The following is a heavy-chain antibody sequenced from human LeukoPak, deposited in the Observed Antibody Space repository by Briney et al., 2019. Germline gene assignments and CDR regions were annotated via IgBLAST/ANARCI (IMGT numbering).Heavy chain of an antibody. D-gene: IGHD3-10*01. V-gene: IGHV3-48*02. CDR3: ARDDVGFGEWPDY. CDR1: GFTFSTYS. J-gene: IGHJ4*02. CDR2: ISSSTTTI. Sequence: PGGSLRLSCAASGFTFSTYSMNWVRQAPGKGLEWISYISSSTTTIYYADSVKGRFTISRDNAQNSLYLQMTSLRDEDTAVYYCARDDVGFGEWPDYWGQGTLVTVSS.